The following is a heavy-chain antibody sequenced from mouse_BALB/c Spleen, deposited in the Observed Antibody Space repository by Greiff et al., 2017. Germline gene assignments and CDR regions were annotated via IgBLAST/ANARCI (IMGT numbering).Heavy chain of an antibody. Sequence: VQLQQSGAELVRSGASVKLSCTASGFNIKDYYMHWVKQRPEQGLEWIGWIDPENGDTEYAPKFQGKATMTADTSSNTAYLQLSSLTSEDTAVYYCNAYYGNLEGPWFAYWGQGTLVTVSA. CDR1: GFNIKDYY. CDR3: NAYYGNLEGPWFAY. CDR2: IDPENGDT. J-gene: IGHJ3*01. D-gene: IGHD2-1*01. V-gene: IGHV14-4*02.